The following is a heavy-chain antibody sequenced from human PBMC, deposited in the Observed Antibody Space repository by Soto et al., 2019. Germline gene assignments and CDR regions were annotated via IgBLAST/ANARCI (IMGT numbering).Heavy chain of an antibody. V-gene: IGHV4-59*08. J-gene: IGHJ6*03. CDR2: IYYSGST. CDR3: ARLGFHYYMDV. Sequence: QVQLQESGPGLVKPSETLSLTCTVSGGSISSYYWSWIRQPPGKGLEWIGYIYYSGSTNYNPSLKSRVTISVDTSKNQFSLKLSSVTAADTAVYYCARLGFHYYMDVWGKGTTVTVSS. CDR1: GGSISSYY. D-gene: IGHD3-10*01.